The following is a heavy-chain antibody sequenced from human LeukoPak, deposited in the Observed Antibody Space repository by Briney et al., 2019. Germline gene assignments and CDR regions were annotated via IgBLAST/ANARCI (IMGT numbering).Heavy chain of an antibody. CDR3: AERRSAWYYGF. CDR2: IYYSGDT. V-gene: IGHV4-39*01. D-gene: IGHD6-19*01. Sequence: SETLSLTCTVSGGSVRSDGYYGGWLRQPPGKGLEWIGTIYYSGDTYYNPSLKSRVTISVDTSKNQFSLKLRSVSAADTAVYYCAERRSAWYYGFWGQGTLVTVSS. CDR1: GGSVRSDGYY. J-gene: IGHJ4*02.